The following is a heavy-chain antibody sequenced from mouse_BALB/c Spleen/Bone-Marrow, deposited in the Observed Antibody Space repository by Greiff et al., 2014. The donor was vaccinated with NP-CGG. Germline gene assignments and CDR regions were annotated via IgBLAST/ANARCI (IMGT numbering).Heavy chain of an antibody. CDR2: IDPENGNT. D-gene: IGHD2-3*01. CDR1: GFNIKDYY. Sequence: EVKLVESGAELVRPGALVKLSCKASGFNIKDYYMHWLKQRPEQGLEWIGWIDPENGNTMYDPKFQGKASITADTSSNTAYLQLSSLTSEDTAVYYCAPIYDGYYVAWFAYWGQGTLVTVSA. V-gene: IGHV14-1*02. CDR3: APIYDGYYVAWFAY. J-gene: IGHJ3*01.